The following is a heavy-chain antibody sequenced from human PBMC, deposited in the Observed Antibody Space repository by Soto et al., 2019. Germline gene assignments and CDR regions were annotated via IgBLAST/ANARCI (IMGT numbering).Heavy chain of an antibody. V-gene: IGHV4-31*03. J-gene: IGHJ4*02. CDR2: IYNSGST. CDR1: GGSISSGGYY. CDR3: ARGYSYGQY. Sequence: QVQLQESGPGLVKPSQTLSLTCTASGGSISSGGYYLSWIRQHPGKGLEWIGHIYNSGSTYYNPSLKSRVTISVDTYKNQFSLKLSSVTAADTAVYYCARGYSYGQYWGQGTLVTVSS. D-gene: IGHD5-18*01.